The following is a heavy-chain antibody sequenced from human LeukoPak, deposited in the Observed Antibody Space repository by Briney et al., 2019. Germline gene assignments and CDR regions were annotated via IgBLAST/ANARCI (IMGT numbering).Heavy chain of an antibody. J-gene: IGHJ4*02. CDR3: ARSLLRFGPPPRPLDY. Sequence: GGSLRLSCAASGFIFKQYVMSWVRQAPGKGLEWVSAISDSGATTYYADSVRGWFTISSDDSKNMLYLQMSSLRAEDTAVYYCARSLLRFGPPPRPLDYWGQGTLVTVSS. V-gene: IGHV3-23*01. CDR1: GFIFKQYV. CDR2: ISDSGATT. D-gene: IGHD3-3*01.